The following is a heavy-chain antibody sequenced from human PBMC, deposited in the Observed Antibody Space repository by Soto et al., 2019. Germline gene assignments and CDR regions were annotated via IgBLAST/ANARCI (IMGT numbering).Heavy chain of an antibody. Sequence: XSVKVSCKASGGTFSSYAISWVRQAPGQGLEWMGGINPIFGTANYAQKFQGRVTITADESTSTAYMELSRLRSEDTAVYYCARDSAMAGVVSSYLSSSTWYNWFDPWGQGTLVTVSS. CDR2: INPIFGTA. D-gene: IGHD6-13*01. CDR3: ARDSAMAGVVSSYLSSSTWYNWFDP. J-gene: IGHJ5*02. CDR1: GGTFSSYA. V-gene: IGHV1-69*13.